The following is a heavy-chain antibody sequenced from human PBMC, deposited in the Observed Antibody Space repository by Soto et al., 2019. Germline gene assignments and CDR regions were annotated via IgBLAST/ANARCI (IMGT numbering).Heavy chain of an antibody. CDR2: ISYDGSNK. V-gene: IGHV3-30*18. D-gene: IGHD6-13*01. Sequence: GGSLRLSCAASGFTFSSYGMHWVRQAPGKGLEWVAVISYDGSNKYYADSVKGRFTISRDNSKNTLYLQMNSLRAEDTAVYYCAKVGSSHGNFDYWGKGTLVTVS. CDR3: AKVGSSHGNFDY. CDR1: GFTFSSYG. J-gene: IGHJ4*02.